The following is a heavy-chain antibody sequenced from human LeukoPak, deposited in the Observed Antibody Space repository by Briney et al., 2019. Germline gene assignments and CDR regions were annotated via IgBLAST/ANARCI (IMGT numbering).Heavy chain of an antibody. CDR1: GFTVISNY. Sequence: GGSLRLSCAASGFTVISNYMTWVRQAPGKGLEWVSVIYSGGSTYYGDSVKGRFTISRDNSKNTLYLQMNSLRAEDTAVCYCARDRRYCSGSRCYSRVDYWGQGVLVTVSS. CDR3: ARDRRYCSGSRCYSRVDY. V-gene: IGHV3-53*01. D-gene: IGHD2-15*01. CDR2: IYSGGST. J-gene: IGHJ4*02.